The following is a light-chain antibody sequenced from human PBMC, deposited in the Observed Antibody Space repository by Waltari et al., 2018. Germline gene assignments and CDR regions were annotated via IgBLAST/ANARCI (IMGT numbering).Light chain of an antibody. CDR3: ISYTSSSTLV. Sequence: QSALTQPASVSGSPGQSITISCTGTSSDIGGYNYVSWYQQHPGKAPTLMIYEVDNRPSGISNRFSGSKSGNTASLTISGLQTEDEADYYCISYTSSSTLVFGSGTKVTVL. CDR1: SSDIGGYNY. V-gene: IGLV2-14*01. CDR2: EVD. J-gene: IGLJ1*01.